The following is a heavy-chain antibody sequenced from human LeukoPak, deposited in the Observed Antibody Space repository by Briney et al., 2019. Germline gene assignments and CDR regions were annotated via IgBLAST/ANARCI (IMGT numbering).Heavy chain of an antibody. D-gene: IGHD2-2*01. CDR3: ASNPGFLGYCSSSSCYFDY. Sequence: VASVKVSCKASGGTFSSYAISWVRQAPGQGLEWMGGIIPIFGTAKYAQKFQGRVTITADGSTSTAYMELSSLRSEDTAVYYCASNPGFLGYCSSSSCYFDYWGQGTLVTVPS. CDR1: GGTFSSYA. J-gene: IGHJ4*02. V-gene: IGHV1-69*13. CDR2: IIPIFGTA.